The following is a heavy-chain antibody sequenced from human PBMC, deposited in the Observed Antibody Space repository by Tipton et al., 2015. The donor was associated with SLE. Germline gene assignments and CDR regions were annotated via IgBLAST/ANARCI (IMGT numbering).Heavy chain of an antibody. J-gene: IGHJ2*01. Sequence: LRLSCTVSGGSISSGSYYWSWIRQPAGKGLEWIGYIYYSGSTNYNPSLKSRVTISVDTSKNQFSLKLSSVTAADTAVYYCARGAGRSYWYFDLWGRGTLVTVSS. V-gene: IGHV4-61*10. CDR3: ARGAGRSYWYFDL. CDR1: GGSISSGSYY. D-gene: IGHD1-1*01. CDR2: IYYSGST.